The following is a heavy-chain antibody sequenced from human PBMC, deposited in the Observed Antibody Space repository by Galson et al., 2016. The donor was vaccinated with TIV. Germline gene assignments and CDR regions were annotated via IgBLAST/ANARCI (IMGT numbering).Heavy chain of an antibody. CDR3: AKDMTTIMDRAVSSYDALHV. J-gene: IGHJ3*01. D-gene: IGHD3-10*01. V-gene: IGHV3-23*03. CDR1: GFTFSSYA. CDR2: IYGGEST. Sequence: SLRLSCAASGFTFSSYATTWVRRAPGKGLEWVSVIYGGESTYYADSVKGRFTISRDNSKNTLYLQMNSLRADDTAVYYCAKDMTTIMDRAVSSYDALHVWGQGTMVTVSS.